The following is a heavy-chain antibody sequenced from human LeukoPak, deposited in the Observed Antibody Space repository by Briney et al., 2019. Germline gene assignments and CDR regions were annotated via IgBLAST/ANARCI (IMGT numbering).Heavy chain of an antibody. J-gene: IGHJ4*02. CDR1: GGSISSYY. D-gene: IGHD5-12*01. Sequence: PSETLSLTCTVSGGSISSYYWSWIRQPPGKGLEWIGYIYYSGSTNYNPSLKSRVTISVDTSKDQFSLKLSSVTAADTAVYYCARARAKRGYSGYDLDYWGQGTLVTVSS. CDR3: ARARAKRGYSGYDLDY. CDR2: IYYSGST. V-gene: IGHV4-59*01.